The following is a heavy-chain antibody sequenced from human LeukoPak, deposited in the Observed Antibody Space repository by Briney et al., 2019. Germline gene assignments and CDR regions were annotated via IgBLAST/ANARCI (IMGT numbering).Heavy chain of an antibody. Sequence: PGGSLRLSCAASGFTFSSYGMSWVRQAPGKGLEWVSSISSSSSYIYYADSVKGRFTISRDNAKNSLYLQMNSLRAEDTAVYYCARDSITMVRGSMDVWGKGTTVTISS. CDR1: GFTFSSYG. V-gene: IGHV3-21*01. J-gene: IGHJ6*03. CDR2: ISSSSSYI. D-gene: IGHD3-10*01. CDR3: ARDSITMVRGSMDV.